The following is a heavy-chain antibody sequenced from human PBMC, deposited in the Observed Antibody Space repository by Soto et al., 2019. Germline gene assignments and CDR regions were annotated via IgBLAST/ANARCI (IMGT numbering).Heavy chain of an antibody. CDR2: IWYDGSNK. CDR1: GFTFSTYG. D-gene: IGHD5-18*01. CDR3: GRDGALGDTAVVDS. J-gene: IGHJ4*02. Sequence: QVQLVESGRGVVQPGKSLRLCCAASGFTFSTYGMHWVRQAPGKGLEWVAVIWYDGSNKYHGDSLKGRFTISRDNSKNTLYLQINNLRAEDTAVYYCGRDGALGDTAVVDSWGQGTLVTVSS. V-gene: IGHV3-33*01.